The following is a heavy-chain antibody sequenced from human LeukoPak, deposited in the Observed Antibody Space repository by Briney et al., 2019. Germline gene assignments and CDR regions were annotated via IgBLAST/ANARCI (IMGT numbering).Heavy chain of an antibody. J-gene: IGHJ6*02. CDR2: ISSSGNYI. Sequence: GGSLRLSCAASRFTFSSYSMNWVRQAPGKGLEWVSSISSSGNYIYYADSVKGRLTISRDNVKRSLYLQMNSLRAEDTAVYYCAREGIDSDYDPAYYYYGVDVWGQGTTVTVSS. CDR1: RFTFSSYS. V-gene: IGHV3-21*01. D-gene: IGHD4-11*01. CDR3: AREGIDSDYDPAYYYYGVDV.